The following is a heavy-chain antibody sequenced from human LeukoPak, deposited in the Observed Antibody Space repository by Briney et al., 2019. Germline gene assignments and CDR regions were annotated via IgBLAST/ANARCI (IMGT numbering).Heavy chain of an antibody. CDR3: ARDGSDSSGYYYVHYGMDV. D-gene: IGHD3-22*01. Sequence: ASVKVSCKASGYTFTSYGISWVRQAPVQGLEWMGWISAYDGNTNYAQKLQGRVAMTTDTSTSTAYMELRSLRSDDTAVYYCARDGSDSSGYYYVHYGMDVWGQGTTVTVSS. CDR1: GYTFTSYG. V-gene: IGHV1-18*01. CDR2: ISAYDGNT. J-gene: IGHJ6*02.